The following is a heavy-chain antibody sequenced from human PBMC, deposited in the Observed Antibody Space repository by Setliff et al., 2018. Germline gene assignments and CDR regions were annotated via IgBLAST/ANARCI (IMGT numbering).Heavy chain of an antibody. D-gene: IGHD3-22*01. CDR1: GGSFSGYY. CDR3: ARKGNYYDSSGSKDDAFDI. Sequence: SETLSLTCAVYGGSFSGYYWSWIRQPPGKGLEWIGEINHSGSTNYNPSLKSRVTISVDTSKNQFSLKLSSVTAADTAVCYCARKGNYYDSSGSKDDAFDIWGQGTMVTVSS. J-gene: IGHJ3*02. CDR2: INHSGST. V-gene: IGHV4-34*01.